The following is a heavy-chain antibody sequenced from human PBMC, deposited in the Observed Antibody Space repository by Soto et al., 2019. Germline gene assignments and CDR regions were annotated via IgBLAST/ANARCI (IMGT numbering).Heavy chain of an antibody. CDR1: GFTFSSYS. Sequence: LRLSCAASGFTFSSYSMNWVRQAPGKGLEWVSSISSSSSYIYYADSVKGRFTISRDNAKNSLYLQMNSLRAEDTAVYYCAGIEYSSSSTAFDIWGQGTMVTVSS. J-gene: IGHJ3*02. CDR3: AGIEYSSSSTAFDI. V-gene: IGHV3-21*01. D-gene: IGHD6-6*01. CDR2: ISSSSSYI.